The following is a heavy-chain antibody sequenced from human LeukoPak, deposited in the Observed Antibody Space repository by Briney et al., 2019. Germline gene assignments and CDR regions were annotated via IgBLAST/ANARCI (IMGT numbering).Heavy chain of an antibody. CDR1: GFTVSSNY. J-gene: IGHJ4*02. CDR3: ARDPDHGAIDF. D-gene: IGHD3-10*01. V-gene: IGHV3-7*01. Sequence: GGSLRLSCAASGFTVSSNYMNWVRQAPGKGLEWVADMNQDGSAKFYVDSVKGRFTVSRDNTENSVYLQMNSLRVDDTAIYYCARDPDHGAIDFWGQGALVTVSS. CDR2: MNQDGSAK.